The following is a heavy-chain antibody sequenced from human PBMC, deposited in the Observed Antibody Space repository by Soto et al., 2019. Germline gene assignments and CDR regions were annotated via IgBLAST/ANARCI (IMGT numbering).Heavy chain of an antibody. Sequence: GESLKISCKGSGYSFTSYWISWVRQMPGKSLEWMGRIDPSDSYTNYSPSFQGHVTISADKSISTAYLQWSSLKASDTAMYYCAMLQAGDGDNGRSYVYWGRGTLVSVSS. J-gene: IGHJ4*02. CDR3: AMLQAGDGDNGRSYVY. V-gene: IGHV5-10-1*01. CDR2: IDPSDSYT. D-gene: IGHD6-13*01. CDR1: GYSFTSYW.